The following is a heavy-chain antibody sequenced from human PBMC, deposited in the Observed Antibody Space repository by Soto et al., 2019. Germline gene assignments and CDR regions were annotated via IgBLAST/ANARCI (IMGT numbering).Heavy chain of an antibody. CDR1: VGSFSGYY. CDR2: INHSGST. Sequence: SETLSLTCAVYVGSFSGYYWSWIRQPPGKGLEWIGEINHSGSTNYNPSLKSRVTISVDTSKNQFSLKLSSVTAADTAVYYCARGSRIFGVVKPSPDYYYYYMDVWGKGTTVTVS. CDR3: ARGSRIFGVVKPSPDYYYYYMDV. J-gene: IGHJ6*03. V-gene: IGHV4-34*01. D-gene: IGHD3-3*01.